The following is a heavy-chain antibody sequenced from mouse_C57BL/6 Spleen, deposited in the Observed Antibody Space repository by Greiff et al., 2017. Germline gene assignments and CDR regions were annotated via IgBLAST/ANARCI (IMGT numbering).Heavy chain of an antibody. CDR2: INPSTGGT. CDR1: GYSFTGYY. Sequence: EVQLQQSGPELVKPGASVKISCKASGYSFTGYYMNWVKQSPEKSLEWIGEINPSTGGTTYNQKFKAKATLTVDKSSSTAYMQLKSLTSEDSAVYYCAREGVLEFITTVVGAMDYWGQGTSVTVSS. D-gene: IGHD1-1*01. J-gene: IGHJ4*01. V-gene: IGHV1-42*01. CDR3: AREGVLEFITTVVGAMDY.